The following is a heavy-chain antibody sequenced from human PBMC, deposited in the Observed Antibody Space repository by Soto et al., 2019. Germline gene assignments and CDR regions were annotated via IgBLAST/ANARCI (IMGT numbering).Heavy chain of an antibody. D-gene: IGHD6-19*01. V-gene: IGHV1-18*01. CDR2: ISAYNGIT. J-gene: IGHJ3*02. Sequence: ASVKVSCKASGYTFTSYGISWVRQAPGQGLEWMGWISAYNGITNYAQNLQGRVTMTTDTSTTTAYMELRSLRSDDTAVYYCARSRSGWYDAFDIWGQGTTVTVSS. CDR1: GYTFTSYG. CDR3: ARSRSGWYDAFDI.